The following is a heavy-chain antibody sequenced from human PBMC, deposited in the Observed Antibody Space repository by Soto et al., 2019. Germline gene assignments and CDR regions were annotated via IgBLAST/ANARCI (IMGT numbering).Heavy chain of an antibody. J-gene: IGHJ4*02. Sequence: QVQLQESGQGLGNLWGPLSPPGAVLGGPTSSSNCWIWAGHPPGRGLEWIGEIYHRGSTNYTPSLKSRVTISVDKSKNQFSLKLSSVTAADTAVYYCAKCITALGPIDYWGQGTLVTVSS. CDR2: IYHRGST. D-gene: IGHD6-6*01. CDR1: GGPTSSSNC. CDR3: AKCITALGPIDY. V-gene: IGHV4-4*02.